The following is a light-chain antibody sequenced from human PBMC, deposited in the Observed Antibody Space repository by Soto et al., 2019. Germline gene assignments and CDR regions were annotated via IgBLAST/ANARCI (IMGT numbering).Light chain of an antibody. CDR1: QSLLHSNGYNY. V-gene: IGKV2-28*01. CDR3: MQALPTLVFT. Sequence: DIVMTQSPLSLPVTPGEPASISCRSSQSLLHSNGYNYLDWYLQKPGQSPQLLIYLGSNRASGVPDRFSGSGSGTDSTLKISRVEAEDVGVYYCMQALPTLVFTFGPGTKVDIK. CDR2: LGS. J-gene: IGKJ3*01.